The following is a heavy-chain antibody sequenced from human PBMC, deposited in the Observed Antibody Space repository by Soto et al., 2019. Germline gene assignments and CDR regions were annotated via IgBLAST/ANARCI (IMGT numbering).Heavy chain of an antibody. CDR2: ISGSATGT. J-gene: IGHJ4*02. D-gene: IGHD1-26*01. CDR1: GLSFSSYG. Sequence: EVQLLESGGGLVEPGGSLRLSCAASGLSFSSYGMSWVSQAPGKGLEWVSGISGSATGTYYADSVKGRFTISRDNSMNTLDLQMNSLRAEDTAVYYCAKELIEGGSYYGVVDHWGQGTLVTVSS. V-gene: IGHV3-23*01. CDR3: AKELIEGGSYYGVVDH.